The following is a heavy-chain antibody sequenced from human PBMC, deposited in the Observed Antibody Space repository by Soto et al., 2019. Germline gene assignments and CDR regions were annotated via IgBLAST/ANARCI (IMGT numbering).Heavy chain of an antibody. CDR1: GYTFSNFA. J-gene: IGHJ4*02. CDR2: INAGNWNT. CDR3: ARVKYTYYYGSGSYCTIFDY. D-gene: IGHD3-10*01. V-gene: IGHV1-3*01. Sequence: ASVKVSCKASGYTFSNFAMHWVRQAPGQRLEWMGWINAGNWNTKYSQKFQGRVTITRDTSASTAYMELSSLRSEDTAVYYCARVKYTYYYGSGSYCTIFDYWGQGTLVTVSS.